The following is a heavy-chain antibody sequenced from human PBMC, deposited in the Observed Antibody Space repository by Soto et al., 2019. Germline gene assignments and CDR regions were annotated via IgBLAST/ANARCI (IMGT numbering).Heavy chain of an antibody. CDR2: INPSGGST. V-gene: IGHV1-46*01. Sequence: ASVKVSCKASGYTFTIYYMHWVRQAPGQGLEWMGIINPSGGSTSYAQKFQGRVTMTRDTSTGTVYMELSSLRSEDTAVYYCARDRSGWNFGLDYWGQGTLVTVSS. CDR1: GYTFTIYY. J-gene: IGHJ4*02. CDR3: ARDRSGWNFGLDY. D-gene: IGHD6-19*01.